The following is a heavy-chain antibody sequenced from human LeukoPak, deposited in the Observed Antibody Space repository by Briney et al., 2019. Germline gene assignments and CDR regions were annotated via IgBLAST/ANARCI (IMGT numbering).Heavy chain of an antibody. Sequence: ASVKVSCKASGYTFRGYYMHWVRQAPGQGLEWMGWINTNSGDTNHAPKFQGRGTMTRDTSIPPAYLELSRLTYDDTAVYYCARGRGHDYGGDSENYYYMDVWGKGTMVTVSS. CDR2: INTNSGDT. J-gene: IGHJ6*03. D-gene: IGHD4-23*01. CDR3: ARGRGHDYGGDSENYYYMDV. V-gene: IGHV1-2*02. CDR1: GYTFRGYY.